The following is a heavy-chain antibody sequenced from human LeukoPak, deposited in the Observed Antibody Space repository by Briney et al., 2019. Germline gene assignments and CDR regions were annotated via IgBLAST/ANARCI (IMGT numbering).Heavy chain of an antibody. J-gene: IGHJ4*02. CDR3: ARGLNVRSYSSSED. CDR2: ISSSSSYI. V-gene: IGHV3-21*01. CDR1: GFTFSSYS. Sequence: PGGSLRLSCAASGFTFSSYSMNWVRQAPGQGLEWVSSISSSSSYIYYADSVKGRFTISRDNAKNSLYLQMNSLRAEDTAVYYCARGLNVRSYSSSEDWGQGTLVTVSS. D-gene: IGHD6-13*01.